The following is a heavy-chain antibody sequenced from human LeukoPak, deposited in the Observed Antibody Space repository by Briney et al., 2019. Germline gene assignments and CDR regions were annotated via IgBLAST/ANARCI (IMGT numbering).Heavy chain of an antibody. CDR3: ARQPKSCARGVFITGKACWFDP. V-gene: IGHV4-39*01. Sequence: SETLSLTCTVSGDSVSSGLYYWGWIRRTPGKGLEWIGSIYYSGNTYYNPSLKSRVSISIDTSNNQFSLRLTSVTAADTAVYYCARQPKSCARGVFITGKACWFDPWGQGTLVTVSS. CDR1: GDSVSSGLYY. CDR2: IYYSGNT. J-gene: IGHJ5*02. D-gene: IGHD3-10*01.